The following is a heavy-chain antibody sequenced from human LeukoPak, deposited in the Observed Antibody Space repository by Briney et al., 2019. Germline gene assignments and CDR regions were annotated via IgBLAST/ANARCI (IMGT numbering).Heavy chain of an antibody. CDR3: ARASGWYRRYFDY. V-gene: IGHV4-34*01. D-gene: IGHD6-19*01. CDR1: GGSFSGYY. CDR2: INHSGST. J-gene: IGHJ4*02. Sequence: TSETLSLTCAVYGGSFSGYYWSWIRQPPGKGLEWIGEINHSGSTNCNPSLKSRVTISVDTSKNQFSLKLSSVTAADTAVYYCARASGWYRRYFDYWGQGTLATVSS.